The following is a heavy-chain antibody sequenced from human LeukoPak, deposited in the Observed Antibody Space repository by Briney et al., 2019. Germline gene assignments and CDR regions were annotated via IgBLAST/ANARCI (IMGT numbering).Heavy chain of an antibody. V-gene: IGHV4-34*01. CDR3: ARDAATADLVYGMDV. Sequence: PSETLSLTCAVYGGSFSGYYWSWIRQPPGKGLEWIGEINHSGSTNYDPSLKSRVTISVDTSKNQFSLKLSSVTAADTAVYYCARDAATADLVYGMDVWGQGTTVTVSS. CDR1: GGSFSGYY. CDR2: INHSGST. D-gene: IGHD2-8*02. J-gene: IGHJ6*02.